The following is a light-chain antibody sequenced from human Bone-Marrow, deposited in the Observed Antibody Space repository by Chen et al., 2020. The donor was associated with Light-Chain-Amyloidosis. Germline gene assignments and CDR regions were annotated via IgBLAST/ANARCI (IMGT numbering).Light chain of an antibody. V-gene: IGLV2-11*01. J-gene: IGLJ3*02. Sequence: QSALTQPRSVAGYPGPSVAISCPGTSSDVGGYDYFSWYQQHPGKAPKFMIYDVSKRPSGVPDRFSGSKSGNTASLTISGLQAEDEADYYCCSYAGSYTWVFGGGTKLTVL. CDR2: DVS. CDR3: CSYAGSYTWV. CDR1: SSDVGGYDY.